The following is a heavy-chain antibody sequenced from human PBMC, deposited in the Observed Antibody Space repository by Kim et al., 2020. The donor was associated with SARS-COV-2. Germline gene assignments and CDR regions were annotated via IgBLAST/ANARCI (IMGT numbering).Heavy chain of an antibody. J-gene: IGHJ5*02. V-gene: IGHV1-69*04. Sequence: FQGRVTINADKSTSTAYMELSSLRSEDTAVYYCARDRGADIVATENWFDPWGQGTLVTVSS. D-gene: IGHD5-12*01. CDR3: ARDRGADIVATENWFDP.